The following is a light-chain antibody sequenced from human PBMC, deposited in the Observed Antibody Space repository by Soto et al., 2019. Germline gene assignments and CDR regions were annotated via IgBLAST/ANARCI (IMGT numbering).Light chain of an antibody. CDR1: SSDVGGYNS. CDR2: DVS. J-gene: IGLJ1*01. CDR3: SSYTSRITLYV. V-gene: IGLV2-14*01. Sequence: QSALTQPAFVSGSPGQSITISCTGTSSDVGGYNSVSWYQQHPGKAPKLMIYDVSNRPSGVSNRFSGSKSGNTASLTISGLQAEDEADYYCSSYTSRITLYVFGTGTKLTVL.